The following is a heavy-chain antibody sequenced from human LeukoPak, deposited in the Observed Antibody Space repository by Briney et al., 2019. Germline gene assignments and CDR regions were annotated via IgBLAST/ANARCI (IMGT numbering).Heavy chain of an antibody. CDR2: ISAYNGNT. Sequence: EASVKVSCKASGYTFTSYGISWVRQAPGQGLEWIGWISAYNGNTNYAQKLQGRVTMTTDTSTSTAYMELRSLRSDDTAVYYCARAPLKTTVTTTDYWGQGTLVTVSS. CDR1: GYTFTSYG. J-gene: IGHJ4*02. V-gene: IGHV1-18*01. CDR3: ARAPLKTTVTTTDY. D-gene: IGHD4-17*01.